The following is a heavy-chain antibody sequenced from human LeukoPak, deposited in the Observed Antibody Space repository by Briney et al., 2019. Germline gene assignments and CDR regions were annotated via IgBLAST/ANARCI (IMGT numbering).Heavy chain of an antibody. CDR3: ARGDDSGYYDYFDY. CDR2: IYSDGST. D-gene: IGHD3-22*01. CDR1: GFTVSSNY. V-gene: IGHV3-53*01. Sequence: GGSLRLSCAASGFTVSSNYMSWVRQAPGKGLEWVSIIYSDGSTYYADSVKGRFTISRDNSKNTLYLQMNSLRAEDTAMYYCARGDDSGYYDYFDYWGQGALVTVSS. J-gene: IGHJ4*02.